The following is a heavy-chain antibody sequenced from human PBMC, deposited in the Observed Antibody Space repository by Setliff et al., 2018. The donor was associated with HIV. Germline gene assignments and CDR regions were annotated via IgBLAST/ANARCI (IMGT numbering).Heavy chain of an antibody. J-gene: IGHJ4*02. V-gene: IGHV3-7*03. CDR3: ARGLVVVTDSDYDTNYY. CDR2: IKQDGSDK. Sequence: GGSLRLSCAASGFTFSNYWMSWVRQAPGKGLEWVANIKQDGSDKYYVDSVKGRFTISRDNAKNSLYLQMNSLRAADTAVYYCARGLVVVTDSDYDTNYYWGQGTQVTVSS. CDR1: GFTFSNYW. D-gene: IGHD5-12*01.